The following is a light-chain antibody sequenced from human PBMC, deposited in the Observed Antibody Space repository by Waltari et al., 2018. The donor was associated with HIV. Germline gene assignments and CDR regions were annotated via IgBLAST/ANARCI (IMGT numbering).Light chain of an antibody. V-gene: IGLV1-40*01. CDR1: SSNIGAGYH. Sequence: QSVLTQPPSVSGAPGQRVTISCTGSSSNIGAGYHVHWYQQLPGTAPKPLIYGNSNRPSWCPHRVSGSTSGTSASLASTGLQAEDEADYYCQSHDNSLSGYVFGTGTKVTVL. J-gene: IGLJ1*01. CDR3: QSHDNSLSGYV. CDR2: GNS.